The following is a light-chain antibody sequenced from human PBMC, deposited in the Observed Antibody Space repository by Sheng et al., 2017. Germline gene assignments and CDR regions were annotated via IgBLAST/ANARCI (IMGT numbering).Light chain of an antibody. Sequence: SYELTQSPSVSVSPGQTATITCSGEKLGDKYVCWYQQKPGQSPVLVIYQNNKRPSGIPERFSGSKSGKTATLTISGTQAMDEADYYCQAWDSSAVVFGGGTKLTVL. CDR1: KLGDKY. CDR3: QAWDSSAVV. V-gene: IGLV3-1*01. CDR2: QNN. J-gene: IGLJ2*01.